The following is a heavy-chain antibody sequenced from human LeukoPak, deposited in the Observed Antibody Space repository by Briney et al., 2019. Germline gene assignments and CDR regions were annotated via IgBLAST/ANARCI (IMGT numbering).Heavy chain of an antibody. CDR1: GHSVSNNNYA. Sequence: SQTLSLTCAISGHSVSNNNYAWNWIRQSPARGLEWMGRTYYRSQWHNDYARSVMGRISVDPDTTKNQFSLHLSSVTPDDTAVDCCAGGYAFDVWGQGTMVTVSS. J-gene: IGHJ3*01. CDR2: TYYRSQWHN. CDR3: AGGYAFDV. V-gene: IGHV6-1*01.